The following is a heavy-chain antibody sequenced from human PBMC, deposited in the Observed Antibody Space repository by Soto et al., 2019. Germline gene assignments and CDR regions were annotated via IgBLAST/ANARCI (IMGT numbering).Heavy chain of an antibody. CDR2: IIPVFGTV. V-gene: IGHV1-69*01. CDR1: GGSFSSYA. D-gene: IGHD2-15*01. CDR3: ARDSHPPARSEDILRWDV. Sequence: QVQLVQSGAEVKKPGSSVKVSCKASGGSFSSYAISWVRQAPGQGLEWMGGIIPVFGTVIYAQKFQGRVTITADGSTNTADMELRSLPPDDTAVYYCARDSHPPARSEDILRWDVWGQGTTVTVSS. J-gene: IGHJ6*02.